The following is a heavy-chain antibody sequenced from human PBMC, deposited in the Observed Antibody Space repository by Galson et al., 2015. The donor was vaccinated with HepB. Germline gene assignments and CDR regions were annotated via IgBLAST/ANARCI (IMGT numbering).Heavy chain of an antibody. D-gene: IGHD4-17*01. CDR3: ARVADSHYGDHTHFDS. Sequence: SLRLSCAASGFTFRDYYMSWIRQTPGKGLEWLSFISRSSGTYTNSADSEKGRPTISRDTAENSPYLQMSSLRAEDTAGYYWARVADSHYGDHTHFDSWGQGTLVTVAS. J-gene: IGHJ4*02. CDR1: GFTFRDYY. V-gene: IGHV3-11*06. CDR2: ISRSSGTYT.